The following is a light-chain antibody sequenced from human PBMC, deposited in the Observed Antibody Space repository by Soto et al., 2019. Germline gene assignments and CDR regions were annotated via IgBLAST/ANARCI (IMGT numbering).Light chain of an antibody. V-gene: IGKV3-15*01. CDR2: GAS. J-gene: IGKJ1*01. CDR3: QQYNNWPPWT. Sequence: EIVMTQSPATLSVSPGERATLSCRASQSVSSNLAWYQQKPGQAPRLLIYGASTRATGIPARFSGSGSGTEFTRTINSLQSEDFAVYYCQQYNNWPPWTFGQGTKVEIK. CDR1: QSVSSN.